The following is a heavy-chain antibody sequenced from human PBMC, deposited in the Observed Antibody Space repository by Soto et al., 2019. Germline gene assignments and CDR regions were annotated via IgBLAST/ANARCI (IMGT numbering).Heavy chain of an antibody. Sequence: ASVKVSCKASGYTFTSYYMHWVRQAPGQGLEWMGIINPSGGSTSYAQKFQGRVTMTRDTSTSTVYMELSSLRSEDTAVYYCARGSKERIVVVPAAHFDYWGQGTLVTVSS. V-gene: IGHV1-46*01. J-gene: IGHJ4*02. CDR2: INPSGGST. D-gene: IGHD2-2*01. CDR1: GYTFTSYY. CDR3: ARGSKERIVVVPAAHFDY.